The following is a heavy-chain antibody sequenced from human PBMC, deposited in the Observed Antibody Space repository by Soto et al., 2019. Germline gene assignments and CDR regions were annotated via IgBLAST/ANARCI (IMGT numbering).Heavy chain of an antibody. CDR1: GFTFSSYA. D-gene: IGHD3-22*01. V-gene: IGHV3-23*01. Sequence: PGGSLRLSCAASGFTFSSYAMTWVRQAPGKGLEWVSSISGIADTIYYADSVKGRFTISRDNSKNTLYLQMNSLRDEDTAIYYCANHRFYDSSGRTDYWGPGTLVTVSS. J-gene: IGHJ4*02. CDR3: ANHRFYDSSGRTDY. CDR2: ISGIADTI.